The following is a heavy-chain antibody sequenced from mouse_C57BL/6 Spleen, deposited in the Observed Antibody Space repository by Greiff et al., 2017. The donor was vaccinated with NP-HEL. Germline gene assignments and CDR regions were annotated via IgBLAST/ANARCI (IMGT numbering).Heavy chain of an antibody. Sequence: VQLQQSGAELVMPGASVKLSCKASGYTFTSYWMHWVKQRPGQGLVWIGEIDPSDSYTNYNQKFKGKSTLTVDKSSSTAYMQLSSLTSEDSAVYYCARSAYYYAMDYWGQGTSVTVSS. CDR1: GYTFTSYW. CDR2: IDPSDSYT. CDR3: ARSAYYYAMDY. V-gene: IGHV1-69*01. J-gene: IGHJ4*01.